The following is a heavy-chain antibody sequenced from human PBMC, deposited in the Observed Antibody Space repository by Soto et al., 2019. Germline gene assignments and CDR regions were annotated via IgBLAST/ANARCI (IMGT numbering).Heavy chain of an antibody. D-gene: IGHD3-16*01. V-gene: IGHV1-18*01. CDR1: GYTFTSYG. Sequence: ASVKVSCKASGYTFTSYGISWVRQAPGQGLEWMGWISAYNGNTNYAQKLQGRVTMTTDTSTSTAYMELRSLRSDDTAVYYCARVEGGVYYYGMDVWGQGTTVTVSS. J-gene: IGHJ6*02. CDR3: ARVEGGVYYYGMDV. CDR2: ISAYNGNT.